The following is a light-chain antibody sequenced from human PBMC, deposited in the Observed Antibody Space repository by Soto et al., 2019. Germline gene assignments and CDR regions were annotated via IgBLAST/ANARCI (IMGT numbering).Light chain of an antibody. J-gene: IGLJ2*01. V-gene: IGLV2-14*01. CDR3: SSYTSGSTLVV. Sequence: QSVLTQPASVSGSPGQSITISCTGTSSDVGGFDYVSWYQQHPGKAPKLMIYEVSNRPSGVSNRFSGSKSGNTVSLTISGLQEEDEADYYCSSYTSGSTLVVFGGGTKLTVL. CDR1: SSDVGGFDY. CDR2: EVS.